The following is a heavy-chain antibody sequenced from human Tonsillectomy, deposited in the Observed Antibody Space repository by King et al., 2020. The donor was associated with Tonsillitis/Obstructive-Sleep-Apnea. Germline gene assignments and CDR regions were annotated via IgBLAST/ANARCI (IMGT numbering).Heavy chain of an antibody. Sequence: VQLVESGGGVVQPGRSLRLSCAASGFTFSSYGMHWVRQAPGKGLEWVAVIWYDGSNKYYADSVKGRFTISRDNSKNTLYLQMNSLRAEDTAVYYCAREDDYDILTGYSLDNWFDPWGQGTLVTVSS. CDR1: GFTFSSYG. J-gene: IGHJ5*02. CDR2: IWYDGSNK. D-gene: IGHD3-9*01. V-gene: IGHV3-33*01. CDR3: AREDDYDILTGYSLDNWFDP.